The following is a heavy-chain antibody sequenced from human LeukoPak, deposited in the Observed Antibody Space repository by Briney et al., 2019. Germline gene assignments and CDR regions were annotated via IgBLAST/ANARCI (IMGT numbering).Heavy chain of an antibody. Sequence: GGSLRLSCAASGFTFTIFVMSWVRQAPGKGLEWVSTISANGGSTYYADSVTGRFTVSRDNSKNTLYLQMNSLRAQNTAVYYCALRTEPAGTLSYWGQGTLVTVSP. V-gene: IGHV3-23*01. CDR1: GFTFTIFV. CDR3: ALRTEPAGTLSY. CDR2: ISANGGST. J-gene: IGHJ4*02. D-gene: IGHD1-1*01.